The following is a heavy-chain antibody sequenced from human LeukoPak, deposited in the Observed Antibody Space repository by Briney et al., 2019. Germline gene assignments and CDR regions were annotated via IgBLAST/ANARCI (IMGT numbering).Heavy chain of an antibody. CDR1: GGSISSSSYY. J-gene: IGHJ4*02. CDR2: IYYSGCT. Sequence: SETLSLTCTVSGGSISSSSYYWGWIRQPPGKGLEWTGSIYYSGCTYYNPSLKSRVTISADTSKNQFSLKLNSVTAADTAVYYCARLRRAAIDYGGQGTLVTVSS. V-gene: IGHV4-39*01. D-gene: IGHD1-14*01. CDR3: ARLRRAAIDY.